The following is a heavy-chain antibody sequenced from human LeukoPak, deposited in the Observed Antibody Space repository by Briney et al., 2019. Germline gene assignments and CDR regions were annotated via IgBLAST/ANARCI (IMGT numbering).Heavy chain of an antibody. CDR1: GYTFTSYD. CDR3: ARAGMRLPEDY. Sequence: ASVKVSCKASGYTFTSYDINWVRQATGQGLEWMGWMNPNSGNTGYAQKFQGRVTMTRNTSITTAYMELSSLRSEATAVYYCARAGMRLPEDYWGQGTLVTVSS. V-gene: IGHV1-8*01. D-gene: IGHD1-1*01. J-gene: IGHJ4*02. CDR2: MNPNSGNT.